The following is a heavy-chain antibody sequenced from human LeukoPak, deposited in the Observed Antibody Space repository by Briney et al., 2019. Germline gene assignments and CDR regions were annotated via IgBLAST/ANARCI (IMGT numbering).Heavy chain of an antibody. CDR1: GGSISSSSYY. V-gene: IGHV4-39*01. Sequence: SETLSLTCTVSGGSISSSSYYWGWIRQPPGKGLEWIGSIYYSGSTYYNPSLKSRVTISVDTSENQFSLKLSSVTAADTAVYYCASRYCSGGSCPTDYWGQGPLVTVSS. CDR2: IYYSGST. D-gene: IGHD2-15*01. CDR3: ASRYCSGGSCPTDY. J-gene: IGHJ4*02.